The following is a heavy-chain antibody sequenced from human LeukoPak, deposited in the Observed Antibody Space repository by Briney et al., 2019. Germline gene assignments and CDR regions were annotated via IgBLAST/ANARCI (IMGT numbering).Heavy chain of an antibody. V-gene: IGHV3-23*01. CDR2: ISGSGGST. J-gene: IGHJ4*02. D-gene: IGHD3-10*01. Sequence: GSLRLSCSASGFTFSTYGLNWVRQAPGQGLEWVSAISGSGGSTYYADSVKGRFTISRDNSKNTLYLQMNSLRAEDTAVYYCAGRGSGSYFDFWGPGTLVTVSS. CDR3: AGRGSGSYFDF. CDR1: GFTFSTYG.